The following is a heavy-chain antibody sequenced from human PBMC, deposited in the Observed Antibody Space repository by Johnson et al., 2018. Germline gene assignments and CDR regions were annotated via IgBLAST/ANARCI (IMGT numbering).Heavy chain of an antibody. CDR2: IRSKANNYAI. CDR1: GFSFSGSP. D-gene: IGHD1-26*01. V-gene: IGHV3-73*01. Sequence: EVRLVESGGGLVEPGRSLKLCCAASGFSFSGSPMHWFRQASGKGLEWVGRIRSKANNYAIAYGSSVKGRFTISRDDSKNTAYLQMNSQKTEDTAGYYCTRSDYSGNYFSWGQGTRVTVSS. J-gene: IGHJ1*01. CDR3: TRSDYSGNYFS.